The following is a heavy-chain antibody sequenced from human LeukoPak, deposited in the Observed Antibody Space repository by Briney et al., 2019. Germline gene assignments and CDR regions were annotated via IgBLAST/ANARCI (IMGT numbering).Heavy chain of an antibody. CDR1: GGSISSSSYS. CDR2: IHYDGNT. J-gene: IGHJ4*02. V-gene: IGHV4-39*01. Sequence: SETLSLTCTVSGGSISSSSYSWTWIRQPPGKGLEWIGSIHYDGNTYYKPSLRSRVTISVDTSKNQFSLRLRSVTAADTAIYFCATSRSGWFSLDYWGQGTLVSVST. D-gene: IGHD6-19*01. CDR3: ATSRSGWFSLDY.